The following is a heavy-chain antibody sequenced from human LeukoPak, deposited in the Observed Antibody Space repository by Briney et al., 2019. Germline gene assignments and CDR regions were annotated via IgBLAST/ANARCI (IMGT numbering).Heavy chain of an antibody. Sequence: GGSLRLSCAASGFTFSSYEMHWVRQAPGKGLEWVSYISSSGSTIYYADSVNGRFTISRDNAKNSLFLEMNSLRVDDTAMYFCARSSLERHYSFDFWGRGTLVTVSS. CDR1: GFTFSSYE. CDR3: ARSSLERHYSFDF. D-gene: IGHD1-1*01. J-gene: IGHJ4*02. V-gene: IGHV3-48*03. CDR2: ISSSGSTI.